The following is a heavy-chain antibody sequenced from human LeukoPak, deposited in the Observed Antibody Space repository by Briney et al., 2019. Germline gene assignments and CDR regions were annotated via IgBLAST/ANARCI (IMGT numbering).Heavy chain of an antibody. CDR1: GFAFSSYP. CDR3: AREARGSSWYDFDY. CDR2: ISFDGSNK. V-gene: IGHV3-30-3*01. D-gene: IGHD6-13*01. Sequence: GRSLRLSCAASGFAFSSYPMHWVRQAPGKGLEWVALISFDGSNKYYADSVKGRFTISRDNSKNTLYLQMNSLRAEDTAVYYCAREARGSSWYDFDYWGQGTQVTVFS. J-gene: IGHJ4*02.